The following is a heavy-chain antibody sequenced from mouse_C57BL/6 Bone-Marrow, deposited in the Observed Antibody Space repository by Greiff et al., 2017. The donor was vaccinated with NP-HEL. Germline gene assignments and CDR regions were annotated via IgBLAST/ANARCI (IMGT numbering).Heavy chain of an antibody. CDR1: GYTFTSYG. CDR3: VYSNFAY. D-gene: IGHD2-5*01. V-gene: IGHV1-81*01. J-gene: IGHJ3*01. Sequence: QVQLKESGAELARPGASVKLSCKASGYTFTSYGISWVKQRPGQGLEWIGEIYPRSGNTYYNEKFKGKATLTADKSSGTAYMELRSLTSEDSAVYFCVYSNFAYWGQGTLVTVSA. CDR2: IYPRSGNT.